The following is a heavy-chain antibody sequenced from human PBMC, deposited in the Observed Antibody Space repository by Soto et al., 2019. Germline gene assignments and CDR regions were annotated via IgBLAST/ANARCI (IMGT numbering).Heavy chain of an antibody. CDR1: GYAFTSYD. V-gene: IGHV1-8*01. Sequence: ASVKVSCKAAGYAFTSYDINWVRQATGQGLEWMGRMNPNSGNTDYAQKFQGRVTITRNNSTSTAYLELSSLRSEDTAVYYCASHDCSGGSCYSAVLDPWGQGTLVTVSS. J-gene: IGHJ5*02. D-gene: IGHD2-15*01. CDR3: ASHDCSGGSCYSAVLDP. CDR2: MNPNSGNT.